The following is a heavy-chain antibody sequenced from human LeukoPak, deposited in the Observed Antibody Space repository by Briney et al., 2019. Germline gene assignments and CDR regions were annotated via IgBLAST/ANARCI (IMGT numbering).Heavy chain of an antibody. CDR1: GFTFSSYW. CDR3: ARDPSGYSGYTDY. D-gene: IGHD5-12*01. J-gene: IGHJ4*02. CDR2: IKQDGSEK. Sequence: AGGSLRLSCAASGFTFSSYWMSWVRQAPGKGLEWVANIKQDGSEKYYVDSVKGRFTISRDNAKNSLYLQMSSLRAEDTAVYYCARDPSGYSGYTDYWGQGTLVTVSS. V-gene: IGHV3-7*01.